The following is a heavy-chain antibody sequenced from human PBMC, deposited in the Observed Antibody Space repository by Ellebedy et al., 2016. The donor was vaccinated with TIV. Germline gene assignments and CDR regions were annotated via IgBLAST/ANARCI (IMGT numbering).Heavy chain of an antibody. V-gene: IGHV3-23*01. CDR2: IVGSGA. D-gene: IGHD5-18*01. CDR1: GFTFNSYA. Sequence: GESLKISCAASGFTFNSYAMHWVRQAPGKGLEWVSGIVGSGAQKYADSVKGRFTISRDNSKRTVDLQMNSLRDEDTAVYFCAKDRTPGDGYWVFDNWGQGTLVSVSS. J-gene: IGHJ4*02. CDR3: AKDRTPGDGYWVFDN.